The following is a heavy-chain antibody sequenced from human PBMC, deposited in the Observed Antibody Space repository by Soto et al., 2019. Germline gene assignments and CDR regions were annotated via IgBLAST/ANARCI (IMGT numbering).Heavy chain of an antibody. V-gene: IGHV3-7*04. J-gene: IGHJ6*02. CDR3: ARFYYDSSGYLPSPYYYYYGMDV. D-gene: IGHD3-22*01. CDR2: IKQDGSEK. CDR1: GFTFSSDW. Sequence: PGGYLKLGCAASGFTFSSDWMSWVRQAPGKGLEWVANIKQDGSEKYYVDSVKGRFTISRDNAKDSLYLQMNSLRAEDTAVYYCARFYYDSSGYLPSPYYYYYGMDVWGQGT.